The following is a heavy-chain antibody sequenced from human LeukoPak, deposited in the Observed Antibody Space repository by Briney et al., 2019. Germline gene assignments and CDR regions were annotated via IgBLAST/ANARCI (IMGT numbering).Heavy chain of an antibody. CDR1: GYSISSGYY. CDR2: IYTSGST. Sequence: QPSETLSLTCAVSGYSISSGYYWSWIRQPAGKGLEWIGRIYTSGSTNYNPSLKSRVTMSVDTSKNQFSLKLSSVTAADTAVYYCARDPSWSVEGYWGQGTLVTVSS. D-gene: IGHD6-13*01. J-gene: IGHJ4*02. CDR3: ARDPSWSVEGY. V-gene: IGHV4-4*07.